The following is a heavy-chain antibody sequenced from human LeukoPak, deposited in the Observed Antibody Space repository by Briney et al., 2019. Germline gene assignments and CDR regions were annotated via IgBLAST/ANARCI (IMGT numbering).Heavy chain of an antibody. CDR2: ISRSSSTI. D-gene: IGHD1-26*01. Sequence: PGGSLRLSCAASGFTFSSYSMNWVRQAPGKGLEWVSYISRSSSTIHYADSVKGRFTISRDNAKNSLYLQMNSLRAEDTAVYYCAREGSYPYFDYWGQGTLVTVSS. CDR3: AREGSYPYFDY. V-gene: IGHV3-48*04. J-gene: IGHJ4*02. CDR1: GFTFSSYS.